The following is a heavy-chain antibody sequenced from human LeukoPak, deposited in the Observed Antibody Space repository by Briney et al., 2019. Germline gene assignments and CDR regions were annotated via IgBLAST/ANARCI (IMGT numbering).Heavy chain of an antibody. Sequence: SETLSLTCTVSDGSISSSSYYWGWIRQPPGKGLEWIGSMYFSGSTYYNPSLKSRVTISVETSKNQFSLKLSSVTAADTAVYYCAGMYYDFWSGYYHPSYFDYWGQGTLVTVSS. J-gene: IGHJ4*02. V-gene: IGHV4-39*07. CDR1: DGSISSSSYY. D-gene: IGHD3-3*01. CDR3: AGMYYDFWSGYYHPSYFDY. CDR2: MYFSGST.